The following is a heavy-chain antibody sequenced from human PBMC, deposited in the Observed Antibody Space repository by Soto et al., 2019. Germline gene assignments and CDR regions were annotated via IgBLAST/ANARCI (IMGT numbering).Heavy chain of an antibody. V-gene: IGHV4-28*01. Sequence: QVQLQESGPGLVKPSDTLSLTCGVSGSSISSNYWWGWIRQTPGKGLEWIGYIFSTGSTYYNPSLQSRVTMSVDTSNHQFALRLNSVTAVDTAVYYCASKPNSLYYFDFWGQGTLVTVSP. CDR1: GSSISSNYW. CDR2: IFSTGST. J-gene: IGHJ4*02. D-gene: IGHD5-18*01. CDR3: ASKPNSLYYFDF.